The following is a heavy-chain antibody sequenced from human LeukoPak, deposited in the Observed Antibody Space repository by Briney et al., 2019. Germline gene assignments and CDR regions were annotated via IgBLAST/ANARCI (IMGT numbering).Heavy chain of an antibody. Sequence: GGSLRLSCAASGFTFSNYAMDWVRQAPGKGLEWVAVISKDGSMKYYADSVQGRFTVSRDNSENTLHLQMNSLKTEDTAVYYCAGESFDIWGQGTMVTVSS. J-gene: IGHJ3*02. CDR1: GFTFSNYA. CDR3: AGESFDI. CDR2: ISKDGSMK. V-gene: IGHV3-30*04.